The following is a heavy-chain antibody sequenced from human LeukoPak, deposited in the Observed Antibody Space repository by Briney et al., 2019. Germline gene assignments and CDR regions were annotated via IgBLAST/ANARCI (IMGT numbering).Heavy chain of an antibody. Sequence: SETLSLTCTVSGGSISSHYWSWIRQPPGKGLEWIGYIYYSGSTKYNPSLKSRVTISVDTSKNQFSLKLSSVTAADTAVYYCARGYYDSSGYLYPDYWGRGTLVTVSS. V-gene: IGHV4-59*11. CDR1: GGSISSHY. J-gene: IGHJ4*02. D-gene: IGHD3-22*01. CDR3: ARGYYDSSGYLYPDY. CDR2: IYYSGST.